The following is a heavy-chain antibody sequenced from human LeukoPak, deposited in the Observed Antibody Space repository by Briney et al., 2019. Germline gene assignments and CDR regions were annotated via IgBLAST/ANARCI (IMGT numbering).Heavy chain of an antibody. CDR1: GFTFSSYW. CDR3: ARAGSSWYYFDY. J-gene: IGHJ4*02. D-gene: IGHD6-13*01. CDR2: IKQDGSEK. Sequence: KPGGSLRLSCAASGFTFSSYWMSWVRQAPGKGLEWVANIKQDGSEKYYEDSVKSRFTISRDNAKNSLYLQMNSLRAEDTAVYYCARAGSSWYYFDYWGQGTLVTVSS. V-gene: IGHV3-7*01.